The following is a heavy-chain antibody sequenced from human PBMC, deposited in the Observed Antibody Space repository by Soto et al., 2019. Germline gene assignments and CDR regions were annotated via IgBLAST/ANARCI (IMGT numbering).Heavy chain of an antibody. Sequence: GGSLRLSCAASGFTFSSYAMHWVRQAPGKGLEWVAVISYDGSNKYYADSVKGRFTISRDNSKNTLYLQMGSLRAEDMAVYYCARSRDGYNLFDYWGQGT. J-gene: IGHJ4*02. CDR1: GFTFSSYA. CDR2: ISYDGSNK. D-gene: IGHD5-12*01. V-gene: IGHV3-30*14. CDR3: ARSRDGYNLFDY.